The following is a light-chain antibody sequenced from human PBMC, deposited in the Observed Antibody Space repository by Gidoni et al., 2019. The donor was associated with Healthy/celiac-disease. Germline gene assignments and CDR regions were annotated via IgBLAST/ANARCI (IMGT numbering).Light chain of an antibody. CDR3: QQLNSYPLT. CDR2: AAS. CDR1: QGISSY. Sequence: DIQLTQSPSFLSASVGDRVTITCWASQGISSYLAWYQQKPGKAPKLLIYAASTLQSGVPSRFSGSGSGTEFTLTISSLQPEDFATYYCQQLNSYPLTFXGXTKVXIK. J-gene: IGKJ4*01. V-gene: IGKV1-9*01.